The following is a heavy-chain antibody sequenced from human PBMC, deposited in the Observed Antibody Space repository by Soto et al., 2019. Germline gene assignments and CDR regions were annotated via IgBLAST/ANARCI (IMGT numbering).Heavy chain of an antibody. CDR1: GYTFTSYY. J-gene: IGHJ4*02. D-gene: IGHD5-12*01. V-gene: IGHV1-46*01. CDR3: ARESPLDGYNSFATNY. CDR2: INPSGGST. Sequence: AASVKVSCKASGYTFTSYYIHWVRQAPGQGLEWMGIINPSGGSTSYAQKFQGRVTMTRDTSTSTVYMELSSLRSEDTAVYYCARESPLDGYNSFATNYWGQGTLVTVSS.